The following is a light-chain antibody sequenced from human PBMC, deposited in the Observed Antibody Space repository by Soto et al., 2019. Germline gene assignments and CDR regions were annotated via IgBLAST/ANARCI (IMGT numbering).Light chain of an antibody. V-gene: IGLV2-14*03. CDR1: SNDIGGYNY. CDR3: SSYTSTRTRRL. CDR2: DVT. Sequence: QSALTQPASVSGSPGQSITIPCTGTSNDIGGYNYVSWYQQFPGKAPKLIIYDVTNRPSGVSFRFSGSKPGNTASLTISGLQAEDEVGYNGSSYTSTRTRRLVGAGTKL. J-gene: IGLJ1*01.